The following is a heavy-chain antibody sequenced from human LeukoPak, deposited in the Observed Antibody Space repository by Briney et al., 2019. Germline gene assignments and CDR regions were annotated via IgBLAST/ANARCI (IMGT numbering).Heavy chain of an antibody. Sequence: GGSLRLSCAGSGFTFSTYAMSWVRQAPGKGLEWVAVIWYDGSNKYYADSVKGRFTISRDNSKNTLYLQMNSLRAEDTAVYYCATSGYSYGLTYPFDYWGQGTLVTVSS. D-gene: IGHD5-18*01. CDR2: IWYDGSNK. CDR1: GFTFSTYA. CDR3: ATSGYSYGLTYPFDY. J-gene: IGHJ4*02. V-gene: IGHV3-33*08.